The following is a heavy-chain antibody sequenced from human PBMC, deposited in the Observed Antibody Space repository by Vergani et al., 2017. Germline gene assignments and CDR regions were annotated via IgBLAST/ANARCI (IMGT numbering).Heavy chain of an antibody. CDR2: IYYSGST. CDR3: AREAAMVRYYYYMDV. J-gene: IGHJ6*03. CDR1: GGSISSYY. D-gene: IGHD3-10*01. V-gene: IGHV4-59*01. Sequence: QVQLQESGPGLVKPSETLCLTCTVSGGSISSYYWSWIRQPPGKGLEWIGYIYYSGSTNYNPSLKSRVTISVDTSKNQFSLKLSSVTAADTAVYYCAREAAMVRYYYYMDVWGKGTTVTVSS.